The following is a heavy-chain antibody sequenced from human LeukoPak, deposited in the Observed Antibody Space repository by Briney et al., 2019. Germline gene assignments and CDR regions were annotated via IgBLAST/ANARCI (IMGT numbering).Heavy chain of an antibody. V-gene: IGHV3-23*01. CDR1: GFIFSNYS. J-gene: IGHJ4*02. CDR2: ISGSGGST. Sequence: GGSLRLSCVASGFIFSNYSMNWVRQAPGKGLEWVSSISGSGGSTHYADSVRGRFTISRDNSKSTLYLQMNSLRAEDTAIYYCAKMPAYYYDSSGYAFHFDYWGQGTLVTVSS. D-gene: IGHD3-22*01. CDR3: AKMPAYYYDSSGYAFHFDY.